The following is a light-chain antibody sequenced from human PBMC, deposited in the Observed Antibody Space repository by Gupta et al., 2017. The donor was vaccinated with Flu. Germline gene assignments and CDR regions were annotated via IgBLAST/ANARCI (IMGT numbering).Light chain of an antibody. Sequence: SITISCTGTSSDVGGYNYVSWYQQHPGKAPKLMMYDVSNRPSGVSNRFSGSKSGNTASLTISGLQAEDEADYYCSSYTSSSTQVFGTGTKVTVL. J-gene: IGLJ1*01. CDR1: SSDVGGYNY. V-gene: IGLV2-14*04. CDR2: DVS. CDR3: SSYTSSSTQV.